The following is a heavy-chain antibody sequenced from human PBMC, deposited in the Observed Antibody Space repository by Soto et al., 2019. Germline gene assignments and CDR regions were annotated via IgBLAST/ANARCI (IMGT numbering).Heavy chain of an antibody. CDR2: ISAYNGNT. CDR3: ARVSGIPMVGGVGDAFDI. D-gene: IGHD3-10*01. CDR1: GYTLTSYG. Sequence: ASVKVSCKASGYTLTSYGISWVRQAPGQGLEWMGWISAYNGNTNYAQKHQGRVTMTTDTSTSTAYMELRSLRSDDTAVYYCARVSGIPMVGGVGDAFDIWGQGTMVTVS. V-gene: IGHV1-18*01. J-gene: IGHJ3*02.